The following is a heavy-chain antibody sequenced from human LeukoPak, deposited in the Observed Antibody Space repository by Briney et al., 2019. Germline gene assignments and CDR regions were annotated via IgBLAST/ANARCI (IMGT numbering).Heavy chain of an antibody. J-gene: IGHJ5*02. Sequence: GGSLRLSCTASGFTFGDYAMSWFRQAPGKGLEWVGCIRSKAYGGTTEYAASVKGRFTISRDDSKRIAYLQMNSLNTEDPAVYYCTGAPIGTPQQNWFDPWGQGTLVTVSS. D-gene: IGHD1-7*01. CDR3: TGAPIGTPQQNWFDP. CDR1: GFTFGDYA. V-gene: IGHV3-49*03. CDR2: IRSKAYGGTT.